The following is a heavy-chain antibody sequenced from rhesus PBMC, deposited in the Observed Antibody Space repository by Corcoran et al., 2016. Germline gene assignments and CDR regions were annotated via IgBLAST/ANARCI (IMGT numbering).Heavy chain of an antibody. D-gene: IGHD4-29*01. CDR3: ARDSYGSSSDY. CDR2: IYGKGRST. Sequence: QVQLQESGPGLVKPSETLSLTCAVSGGSISSNYWSWIRQAPGKGLEWIGRIYGKGRSTDYNPSLKSRVASSTDTSKTQFSLKLSSVTAADTAVYYCARDSYGSSSDYWGQGVLVTVSS. J-gene: IGHJ4*01. V-gene: IGHV4-160*01. CDR1: GGSISSNY.